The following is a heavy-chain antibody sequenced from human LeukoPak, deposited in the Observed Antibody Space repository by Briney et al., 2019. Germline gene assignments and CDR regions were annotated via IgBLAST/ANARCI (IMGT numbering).Heavy chain of an antibody. V-gene: IGHV1-46*01. D-gene: IGHD6-13*01. CDR1: GYTLTNYY. CDR2: INPSGGST. CDR3: ARGSSSWESYFDY. Sequence: ASVKVSCKASGYTLTNYYMHWVRQAPGQGLEWMGMINPSGGSTSYAQKFQGRVTMTRDTSTSTVYMEVSSLRSEDTAVYYCARGSSSWESYFDYWGQGTLVTVSS. J-gene: IGHJ4*02.